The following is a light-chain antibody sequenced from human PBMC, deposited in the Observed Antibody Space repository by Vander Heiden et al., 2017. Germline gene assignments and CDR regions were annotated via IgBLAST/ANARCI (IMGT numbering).Light chain of an antibody. CDR2: AAS. J-gene: IGKJ4*01. V-gene: IGKV1-39*01. CDR3: QQSYSTPIT. CDR1: QSISSY. Sequence: DIQMTQSPSSLSASVGDRVTITCRASQSISSYLNWYHQKPGKAPKLLIYAASSLQSGVPSRFSGSGSGTDFTLTISSLQPEDFATYYCQQSYSTPITLGGGTKGRSN.